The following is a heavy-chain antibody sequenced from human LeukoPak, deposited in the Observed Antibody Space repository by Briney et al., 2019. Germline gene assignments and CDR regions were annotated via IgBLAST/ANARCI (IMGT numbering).Heavy chain of an antibody. V-gene: IGHV3-30-3*01. CDR3: ARDRGRNWFDS. CDR2: VSNDGNNK. D-gene: IGHD6-25*01. J-gene: IGHJ5*01. CDR1: GFTFSTYS. Sequence: GGSLRLSCAASGFTFSTYSMHWVRQAPGKGLEWVAVVSNDGNNKYYADSVKGRFTISRENSKNTLYLQIDSLRVEDTAVYYCARDRGRNWFDSWGQGTLVTVSS.